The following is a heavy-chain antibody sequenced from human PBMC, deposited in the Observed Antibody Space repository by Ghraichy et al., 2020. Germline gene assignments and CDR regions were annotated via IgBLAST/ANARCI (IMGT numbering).Heavy chain of an antibody. Sequence: ASVKASCKASGYTFTSYDINWVRQATGQGLEWMGWMNPNSGNTGYAQKFQGRVTMTRNTSISTAYMELSSLRSEDTAVYYCARGRFLGTGMDVWGQGTTVTVSS. D-gene: IGHD3-3*01. V-gene: IGHV1-8*01. CDR2: MNPNSGNT. J-gene: IGHJ6*02. CDR1: GYTFTSYD. CDR3: ARGRFLGTGMDV.